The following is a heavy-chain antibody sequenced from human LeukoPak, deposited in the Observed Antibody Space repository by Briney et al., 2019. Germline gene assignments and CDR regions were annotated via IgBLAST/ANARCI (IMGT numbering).Heavy chain of an antibody. D-gene: IGHD3-22*01. CDR2: FSYTGST. Sequence: SETLSLTCTVSGGSISSYYWGWIRQSPGKGLEWIGSFSYTGSTYYNPALDSRLTISVDASKNQFSLKLSSVTAADTAVYYCTRGSIAYYYMDVWGKGTTVTISS. V-gene: IGHV4-39*07. CDR3: TRGSIAYYYMDV. J-gene: IGHJ6*03. CDR1: GGSISSYY.